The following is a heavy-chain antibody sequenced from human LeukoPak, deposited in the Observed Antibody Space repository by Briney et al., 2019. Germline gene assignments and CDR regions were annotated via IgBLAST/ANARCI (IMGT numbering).Heavy chain of an antibody. CDR2: IYYSGST. D-gene: IGHD3-10*01. V-gene: IGHV4-59*01. CDR3: ARGGDYYGSGSYYAFDP. Sequence: SETLSLTCTVSGGSISSYYWSWIRQPPGKGLEWIGYIYYSGSTNYNPSLKSRVTISVDASKNQFSLKLSSVTAADTAVYYCARGGDYYGSGSYYAFDPWGQGTLVTVSS. CDR1: GGSISSYY. J-gene: IGHJ5*02.